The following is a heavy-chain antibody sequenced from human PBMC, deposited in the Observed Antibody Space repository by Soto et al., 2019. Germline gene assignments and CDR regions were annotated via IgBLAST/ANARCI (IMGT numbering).Heavy chain of an antibody. CDR3: ARDRVVRKDIVVVPAFYGMDV. CDR2: INPNSGGT. D-gene: IGHD2-2*01. J-gene: IGHJ6*02. V-gene: IGHV1-2*04. CDR1: GYTFTGYY. Sequence: GASVKVSCKASGYTFTGYYMHWVRQAPGQGLEWMGWINPNSGGTNYAQKFQGWVTMTRDTSISTAYMELSRLRSDDTAVYYCARDRVVRKDIVVVPAFYGMDVWGQVTTVTVSS.